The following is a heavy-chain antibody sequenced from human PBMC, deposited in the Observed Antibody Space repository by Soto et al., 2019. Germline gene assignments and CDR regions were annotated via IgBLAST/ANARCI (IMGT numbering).Heavy chain of an antibody. CDR3: ATTTRYLGAFDI. J-gene: IGHJ3*02. V-gene: IGHV1-24*01. CDR2: FDPEDGET. CDR1: GYTLTELS. D-gene: IGHD1-1*01. Sequence: GASVKVSCKVSGYTLTELSMHWGRQAPGKGLEWMGGFDPEDGETIYAQKFQGRVTMTEDTSTDTAYMELSSLRSEDTAVYYCATTTRYLGAFDIWGQGTRVTVSS.